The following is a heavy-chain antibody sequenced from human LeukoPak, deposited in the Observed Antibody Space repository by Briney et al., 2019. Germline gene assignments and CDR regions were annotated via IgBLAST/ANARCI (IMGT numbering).Heavy chain of an antibody. CDR1: RYTFTGYY. D-gene: IGHD3-10*01. CDR3: ARVNERGSGSYYHFDY. CDR2: IYPNSGGT. V-gene: IGHV1-2*02. Sequence: GASVKASCKASRYTFTGYYMHWVRQAPGQAPEWMGGIYPNSGGTNYAQKFQGRVTMTRDTSITTAYMELSRLSSDDTAVYYCARVNERGSGSYYHFDYWGQGTLVTVSS. J-gene: IGHJ4*02.